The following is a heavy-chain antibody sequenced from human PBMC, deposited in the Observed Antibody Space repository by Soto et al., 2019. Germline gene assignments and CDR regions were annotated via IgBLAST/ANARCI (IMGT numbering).Heavy chain of an antibody. CDR3: ARNGITMIVGGAFDI. V-gene: IGHV3-7*03. Sequence: GGSLRLSCATSGFTFTSYWMSWVRQAPGKGLEWVANIKQDGSEKYYVDSVKGRFTLSRDNAKSSLCLQMNSLRSEDTAVYYCARNGITMIVGGAFDIWGQGTMVTVSS. D-gene: IGHD3-22*01. J-gene: IGHJ3*02. CDR1: GFTFTSYW. CDR2: IKQDGSEK.